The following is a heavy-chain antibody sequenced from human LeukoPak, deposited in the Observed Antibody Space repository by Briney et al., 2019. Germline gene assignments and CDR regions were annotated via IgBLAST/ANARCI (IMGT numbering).Heavy chain of an antibody. J-gene: IGHJ3*02. D-gene: IGHD3-22*01. CDR2: IYTSGST. CDR1: GGSISSYY. V-gene: IGHV4-4*07. Sequence: SETLSLTCTVSGGSISSYYWSWIRQPAGKGLEWIGRIYTSGSTNYNPSLKSRVTMSVDTSKNQFSLKLSSVTAADTAVYYCARARERGSYHRDAFDIWGQGTMVTVSS. CDR3: ARARERGSYHRDAFDI.